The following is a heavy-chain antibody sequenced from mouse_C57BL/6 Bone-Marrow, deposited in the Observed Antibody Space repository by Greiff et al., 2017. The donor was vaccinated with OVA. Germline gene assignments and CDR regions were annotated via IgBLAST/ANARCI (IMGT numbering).Heavy chain of an antibody. CDR2: ISSGGDYI. V-gene: IGHV5-9-1*02. Sequence: EVKLVESGEGLVKPGGSLKLSCAASGFTFSSYAMAWVRQTPEKRLEWVGYISSGGDYIYYADSVKGRFTISRDNARNTLYLQMSSLKSEDTAMYYCTRDELAWFAYWGQGTLVTVSA. J-gene: IGHJ3*01. CDR3: TRDELAWFAY. CDR1: GFTFSSYA.